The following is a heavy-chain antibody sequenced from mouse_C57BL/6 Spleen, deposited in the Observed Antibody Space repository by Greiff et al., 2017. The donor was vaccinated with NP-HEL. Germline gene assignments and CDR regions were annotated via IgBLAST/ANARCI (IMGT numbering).Heavy chain of an antibody. CDR1: GYTFTSYW. CDR2: INPSNGGT. J-gene: IGHJ2*01. CDR3: ARSGGYYGNLALFDY. V-gene: IGHV1-53*01. Sequence: QVQLQQPGTELVKPGASVKLSCKASGYTFTSYWMHWVKQRPGQGLEWIGNINPSNGGTNYNEKFKSKATLTVDKSSSTAYMQLSSLTSEDSAVYYCARSGGYYGNLALFDYWGQGTTLTVSS. D-gene: IGHD2-1*01.